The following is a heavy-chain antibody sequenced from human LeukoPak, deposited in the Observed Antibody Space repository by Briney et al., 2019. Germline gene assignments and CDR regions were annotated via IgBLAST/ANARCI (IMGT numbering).Heavy chain of an antibody. V-gene: IGHV3-7*03. CDR3: ARAPRYSSGWYEDY. CDR1: GFIFSDYW. J-gene: IGHJ4*02. D-gene: IGHD6-19*01. CDR2: IKQDGSEK. Sequence: GGSLRLSCAASGFIFSDYWMSWVRQAPGKGLEWVANIKQDGSEKYYVDSVKGRFTISRDNAKNSLYLQMNSLRAEDTAVYYCARAPRYSSGWYEDYWGQGTLVTVSS.